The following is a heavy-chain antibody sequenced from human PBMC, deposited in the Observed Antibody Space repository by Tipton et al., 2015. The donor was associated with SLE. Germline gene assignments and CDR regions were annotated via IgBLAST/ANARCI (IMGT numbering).Heavy chain of an antibody. CDR2: IYYGGTT. CDR3: ARTDYYGLVTY. V-gene: IGHV4-61*01. J-gene: IGHJ4*02. Sequence: TLSLTCTVSGGSIGSGNYFWSWIRQPPGKGLEWIGYIYYGGTTTYNPFLKSRVTISVDPSKNQFSLKLRSMTAADTAVYFCARTDYYGLVTYWGQGALVTVSS. D-gene: IGHD3-10*01. CDR1: GGSIGSGNYF.